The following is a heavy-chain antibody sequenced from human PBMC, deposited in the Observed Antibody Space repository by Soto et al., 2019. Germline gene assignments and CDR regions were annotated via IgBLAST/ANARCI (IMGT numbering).Heavy chain of an antibody. D-gene: IGHD6-13*01. Sequence: GGSLRLSCAASGFTFSSYAMSWVRQAPGKGLEWVSAISGSGGSTYYADSVKGRFTISRDNSKNTLYLQMNSLRAEDTAVYYCPNRYPGIAAAGTWCFDTWGQGTLVTVSS. V-gene: IGHV3-23*01. CDR2: ISGSGGST. CDR1: GFTFSSYA. J-gene: IGHJ5*02. CDR3: PNRYPGIAAAGTWCFDT.